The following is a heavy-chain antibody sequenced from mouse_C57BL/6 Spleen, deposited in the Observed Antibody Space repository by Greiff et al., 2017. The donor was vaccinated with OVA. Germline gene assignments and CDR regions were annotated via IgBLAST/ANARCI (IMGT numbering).Heavy chain of an antibody. J-gene: IGHJ1*03. D-gene: IGHD1-1*01. CDR2: IDPANGNT. Sequence: VQLKESVAELVRPGASVKLSCTASGFNIKNTYMHWVKQRPEQGLEWIGRIDPANGNTKYAPKFQGKATLTADTSSNTAYLQLSSLTSEDTAIYYCASSYGSSYGYFDVWGTGTTVTVSS. CDR1: GFNIKNTY. V-gene: IGHV14-3*01. CDR3: ASSYGSSYGYFDV.